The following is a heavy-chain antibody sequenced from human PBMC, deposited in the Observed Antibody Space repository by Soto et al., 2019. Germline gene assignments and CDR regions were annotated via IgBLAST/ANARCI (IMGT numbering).Heavy chain of an antibody. CDR2: ISSSSSYI. CDR1: GFTFSSYS. D-gene: IGHD3-9*01. V-gene: IGHV3-21*01. J-gene: IGHJ6*03. Sequence: GGSLRRSCAASGFTFSSYSMNWVRQAPGKGLEWVSSISSSSSYIYYADSVKGRFTISRDNAKNSLYLQMNSLRAEDTAVYYCARDPDYDILTAPGMDVWGKGTTVTVSS. CDR3: ARDPDYDILTAPGMDV.